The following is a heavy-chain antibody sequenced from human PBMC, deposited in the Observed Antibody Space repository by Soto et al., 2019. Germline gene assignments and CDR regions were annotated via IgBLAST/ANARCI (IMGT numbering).Heavy chain of an antibody. J-gene: IGHJ4*02. D-gene: IGHD5-18*01. V-gene: IGHV1-18*01. CDR3: ARGYSYGVFDY. CDR2: ISAYNGNT. Sequence: QTPGQGLEWMGWISAYNGNTNYAQKLQGRVTMTTDTSTSTAYMGLRSLRSDDTAVYYCARGYSYGVFDYWGQGTLVTVSS.